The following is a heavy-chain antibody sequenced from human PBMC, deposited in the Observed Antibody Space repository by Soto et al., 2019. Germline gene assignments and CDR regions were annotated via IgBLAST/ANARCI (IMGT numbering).Heavy chain of an antibody. D-gene: IGHD3-22*01. CDR3: ATGYEYHESSGFYSGELDN. J-gene: IGHJ6*01. CDR1: GGSISSSSYY. V-gene: IGHV4-39*01. Sequence: PSETLSLTCTVSGGSISSSSYYWGWIRQPPGKGLEWIGSIYYSGSTYYNPSLKSRVTISVDTSKNQFSLKLSSVTVADTAVYFCATGYEYHESSGFYSGELDNWG. CDR2: IYYSGST.